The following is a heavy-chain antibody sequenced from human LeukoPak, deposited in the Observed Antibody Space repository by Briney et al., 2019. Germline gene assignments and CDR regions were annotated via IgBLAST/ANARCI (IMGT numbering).Heavy chain of an antibody. Sequence: PSQTLSLTCTVSGGSISSGSHYWSWIRQPAGKGLEWIGRIFTSGITNYNPSLRSRVTISVDTSKNQFSLKLSSVTAADTAVYYCARSGLYYDILTGYYIPDYYDSSGYFDYWGQGTLVTVSS. CDR1: GGSISSGSHY. J-gene: IGHJ4*02. CDR3: ARSGLYYDILTGYYIPDYYDSSGYFDY. D-gene: IGHD3-9*01. V-gene: IGHV4-61*02. CDR2: IFTSGIT.